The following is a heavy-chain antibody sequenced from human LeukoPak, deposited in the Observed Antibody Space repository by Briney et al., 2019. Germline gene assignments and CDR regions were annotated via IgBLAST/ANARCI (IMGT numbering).Heavy chain of an antibody. CDR2: INHSGST. CDR1: GGSFSGYY. J-gene: IGHJ6*03. CDR3: ARGRSYSYGLRTYYYYTMDV. D-gene: IGHD5-18*01. V-gene: IGHV4-34*01. Sequence: SETLSLTCAAYGGSFSGYYWSWIRQPPGKGLEWIGEINHSGSTNYHPSLKSRVTVSVDTSKNQFSLKLSSVTAADTAVYYCARGRSYSYGLRTYYYYTMDVWGKGTTVTVSS.